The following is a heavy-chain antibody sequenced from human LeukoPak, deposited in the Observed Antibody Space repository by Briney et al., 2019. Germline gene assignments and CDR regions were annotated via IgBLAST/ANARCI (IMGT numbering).Heavy chain of an antibody. D-gene: IGHD6-13*01. J-gene: IGHJ4*02. CDR2: ISSNGGST. Sequence: GGSLRLSCAASGFTSSSYAMHWVRQAPGKGLEYVSAISSNGGSTYYANSVKGRFTISRDSSKNTLYLQMGSLRAEDMAVYYCAREGIAAAGGFDYWGQGTLVTVSS. V-gene: IGHV3-64*01. CDR1: GFTSSSYA. CDR3: AREGIAAAGGFDY.